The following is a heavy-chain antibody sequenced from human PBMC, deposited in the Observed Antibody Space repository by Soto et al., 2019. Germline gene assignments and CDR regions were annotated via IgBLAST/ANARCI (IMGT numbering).Heavy chain of an antibody. V-gene: IGHV4-34*01. J-gene: IGHJ4*02. Sequence: SETLSLTCAVYGGSFSGYYWSWIRQPPGKGLEWIGEINHSGSTNYNPSLKSRVTISVDTSKNQFSLKLSSVTAADTAVYYCARGLRFYDSSGYNFDYWGQGTLVTVSS. D-gene: IGHD3-22*01. CDR2: INHSGST. CDR3: ARGLRFYDSSGYNFDY. CDR1: GGSFSGYY.